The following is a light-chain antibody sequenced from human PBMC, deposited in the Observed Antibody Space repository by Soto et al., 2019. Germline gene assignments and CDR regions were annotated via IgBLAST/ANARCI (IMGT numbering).Light chain of an antibody. CDR3: QQYNNWPPTT. CDR2: GAS. CDR1: RSVSSN. Sequence: EIVMTQSPATLSVSPGERATLSCRASRSVSSNLTWYQQKPGQAPRLLIYGASTRATGIPARFSGSGSGTEFTLTIRSLQSEDFAVYYCQQYNNWPPTTFGQGTRLEIK. V-gene: IGKV3-15*01. J-gene: IGKJ5*01.